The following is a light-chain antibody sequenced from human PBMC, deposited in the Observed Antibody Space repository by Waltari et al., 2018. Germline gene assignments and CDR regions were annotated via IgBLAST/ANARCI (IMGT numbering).Light chain of an antibody. Sequence: QSALTQPASVSGSPGQSTTISCTGTTSDVGNYNLVSWYQQHPGKAPKLMIYEGRKRPSGVSNRFSGSKSGNTASLTISGLQADDEADDYCCSYAGSSTDWVFGGGTKLTVL. V-gene: IGLV2-23*01. CDR3: CSYAGSSTDWV. CDR2: EGR. CDR1: TSDVGNYNL. J-gene: IGLJ3*02.